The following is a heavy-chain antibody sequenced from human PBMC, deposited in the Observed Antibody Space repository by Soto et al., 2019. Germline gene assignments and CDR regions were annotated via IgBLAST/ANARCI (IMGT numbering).Heavy chain of an antibody. CDR1: GGTFSSYA. V-gene: IGHV1-69*13. D-gene: IGHD2-8*01. CDR3: ATLGGGYCTNGVCYTGGYYYYGMDV. J-gene: IGHJ6*02. CDR2: IIPIFGTA. Sequence: SVKVSCKASGGTFSSYAISWVRQAPGQGLEWMGGIIPIFGTANYAQKFQGRVTITADESTSTAYMELSSLRSEDTAVYYCATLGGGYCTNGVCYTGGYYYYGMDVWCQGTTVTVS.